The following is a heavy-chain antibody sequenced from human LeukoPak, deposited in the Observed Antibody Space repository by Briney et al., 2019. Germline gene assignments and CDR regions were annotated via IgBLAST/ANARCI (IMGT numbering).Heavy chain of an antibody. D-gene: IGHD2-15*01. J-gene: IGHJ4*02. Sequence: GGSLRLSCAASGFTFNSYSMNWVRQAPGKGLEWVSYISSSSSTIYYADSVKGRFTISRDNAENSLFLQMNSLRAEDTAVYYCARGDCNGGSCYLSLTTIDYWGQGTLVTVSS. CDR1: GFTFNSYS. CDR3: ARGDCNGGSCYLSLTTIDY. CDR2: ISSSSSTI. V-gene: IGHV3-48*01.